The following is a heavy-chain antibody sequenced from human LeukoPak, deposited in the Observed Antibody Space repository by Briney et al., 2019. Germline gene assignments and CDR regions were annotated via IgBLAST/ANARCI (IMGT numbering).Heavy chain of an antibody. CDR2: IYYSGST. CDR3: ARDTRLSVFLHAAFDI. V-gene: IGHV4-39*07. CDR1: GGAISSSSYY. J-gene: IGHJ3*02. D-gene: IGHD3-16*02. Sequence: SETLSLTCTVSGGAISSSSYYWGWIRQPPGKGLEWIGSIYYSGSTYYNPSLKSRVTISVDTSKNQFSLKLSSVTAADTAVYYCARDTRLSVFLHAAFDIWGQGTMVTVSS.